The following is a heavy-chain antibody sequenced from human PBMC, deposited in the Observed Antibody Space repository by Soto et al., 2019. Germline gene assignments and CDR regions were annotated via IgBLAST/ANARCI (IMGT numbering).Heavy chain of an antibody. CDR2: ISYDGSNK. Sequence: SGGSLRLSCAASGFSFSAYSMHRVRQAPGKGLEWLAVISYDGSNKYEDSVKGRFTISRDNSKNTVYLQMNSLRAEDTAVYYCARDDHYVEKNWFDPWGQGTLVTVSS. D-gene: IGHD4-17*01. J-gene: IGHJ5*02. CDR1: GFSFSAYS. V-gene: IGHV3-30-3*01. CDR3: ARDDHYVEKNWFDP.